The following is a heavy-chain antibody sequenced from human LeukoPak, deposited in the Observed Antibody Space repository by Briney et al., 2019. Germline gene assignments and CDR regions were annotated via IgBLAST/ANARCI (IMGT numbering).Heavy chain of an antibody. Sequence: SETLSLTCAVYGGSFSGYYWSWIRQPPGKGLEWIGEINHSGSTNYNPSLKSRVTISVDTSKNHFSVKLSSVTAADTAAYYCAREYYFDSTGYLYWGQGILVTVSS. J-gene: IGHJ4*02. CDR2: INHSGST. CDR3: AREYYFDSTGYLY. V-gene: IGHV4-34*01. D-gene: IGHD3-22*01. CDR1: GGSFSGYY.